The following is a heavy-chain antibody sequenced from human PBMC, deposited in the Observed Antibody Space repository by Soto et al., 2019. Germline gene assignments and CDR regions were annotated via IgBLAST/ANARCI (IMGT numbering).Heavy chain of an antibody. D-gene: IGHD3-10*01. CDR1: GFTFSSYG. Sequence: GGSLRLSCAASGFTFSSYGMHWVRQAPGKGLEWVAVISYDGSNKYYADSVKGRFTISRDNSKNKLYLQMNSLRAEDTAVYYCAKDPLWFGELFDGMDVWGQGTTVTVSS. CDR3: AKDPLWFGELFDGMDV. J-gene: IGHJ6*02. CDR2: ISYDGSNK. V-gene: IGHV3-30*18.